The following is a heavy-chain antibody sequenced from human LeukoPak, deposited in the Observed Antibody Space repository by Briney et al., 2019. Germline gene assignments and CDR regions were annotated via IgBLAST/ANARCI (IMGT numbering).Heavy chain of an antibody. CDR1: GFAFSSYS. Sequence: GGSLRLSCAASGFAFSSYSMNWVRQAPGKGLEWVSYISSSSSTIYYADSVKGRFTISRDNAKNSLYLQMNSLRDEDTAVYYCAGLDIVAPSSSYWGQGTLVTVSS. J-gene: IGHJ4*02. CDR3: AGLDIVAPSSSY. CDR2: ISSSSSTI. V-gene: IGHV3-48*02. D-gene: IGHD5-12*01.